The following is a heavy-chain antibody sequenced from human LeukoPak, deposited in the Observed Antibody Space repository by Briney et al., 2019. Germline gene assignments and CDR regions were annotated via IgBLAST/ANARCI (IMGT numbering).Heavy chain of an antibody. CDR3: ARGDIDH. CDR1: GYTFTTYY. D-gene: IGHD2-15*01. Sequence: ASVKVSCKASGYTFTTYYMHWVRQVPGQGLEWMGVLNPSGGSASYAQNFQGRVTMTRDTSTSTVYMELSSLRSEDTAVYYCARGDIDHWGQGTLVTVSS. CDR2: LNPSGGSA. J-gene: IGHJ4*02. V-gene: IGHV1-46*01.